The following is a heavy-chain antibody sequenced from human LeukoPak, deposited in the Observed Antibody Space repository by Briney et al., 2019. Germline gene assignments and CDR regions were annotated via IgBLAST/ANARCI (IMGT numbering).Heavy chain of an antibody. CDR1: GGTFSSYA. CDR2: IIPIFGTA. D-gene: IGHD4-23*01. V-gene: IGHV1-69*13. CDR3: ARGWLAETTVVTPYNY. J-gene: IGHJ4*02. Sequence: EASVTVSCTASGGTFSSYAISWVRQAPGQGLEWMGGIIPIFGTANYAQKFQGRVTITADESTSTAYMELSSLRSEDTAVYYCARGWLAETTVVTPYNYWGQGTLVTVSS.